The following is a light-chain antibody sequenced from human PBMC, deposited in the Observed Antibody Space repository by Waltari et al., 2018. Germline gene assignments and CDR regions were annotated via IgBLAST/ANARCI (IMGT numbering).Light chain of an antibody. V-gene: IGLV1-44*01. J-gene: IGLJ1*01. CDR1: SSNIGSNT. Sequence: QSVLTQPPSASGTPGQRVTISCSGSSSNIGSNTVTWYQQLPGTSPKLLISSNNQRPSGVPDRFSGSKSGTSASLAISGLQSEDEADYYCAAWDDSLNGLYVFGTGTKVTVL. CDR2: SNN. CDR3: AAWDDSLNGLYV.